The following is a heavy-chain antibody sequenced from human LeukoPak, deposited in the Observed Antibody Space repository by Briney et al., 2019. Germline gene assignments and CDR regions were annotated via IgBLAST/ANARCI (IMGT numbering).Heavy chain of an antibody. J-gene: IGHJ3*02. CDR1: GFTFDDYG. CDR2: INWNGGST. Sequence: RGSLRLSCAASGFTFDDYGMSWVRQAPGKGLEWVSGINWNGGSTGYADSVKGRFTISRDNAKNSLYLQMNSLRAEDTALYYCARLGVGATRDAFDIWGQGTMVTVSS. V-gene: IGHV3-20*04. D-gene: IGHD1-26*01. CDR3: ARLGVGATRDAFDI.